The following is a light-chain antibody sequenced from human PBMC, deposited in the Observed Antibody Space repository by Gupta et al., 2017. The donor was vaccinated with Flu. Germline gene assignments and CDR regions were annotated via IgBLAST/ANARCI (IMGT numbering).Light chain of an antibody. CDR1: QNLVHGDGGTY. Sequence: IVLTQTPLTLPVTLGQPASISCRSSQNLVHGDGGTYLSWLQQRPGQPPRLLIYKVSTRFSGGPARFSGGGAGTDFTLKSSRGEAEDVGVYYCMQGIHPWTFGQGTKVEIK. CDR3: MQGIHPWT. CDR2: KVS. V-gene: IGKV2-24*01. J-gene: IGKJ1*01.